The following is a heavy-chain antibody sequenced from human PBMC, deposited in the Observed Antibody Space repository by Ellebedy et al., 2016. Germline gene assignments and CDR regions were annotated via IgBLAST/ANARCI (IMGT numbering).Heavy chain of an antibody. J-gene: IGHJ4*02. CDR3: AKSQTGGFYFSSSFEY. Sequence: GGSLRLSXAASGFTFSSYGMHWVRQPPGKGLEWVSGISGSAGSTYYADSVKGRFTIFRDSSKNTVYLQMNSLRAEDTAVYYCAKSQTGGFYFSSSFEYWGQGTLVTVSS. D-gene: IGHD1-1*01. CDR2: ISGSAGST. CDR1: GFTFSSYG. V-gene: IGHV3-23*01.